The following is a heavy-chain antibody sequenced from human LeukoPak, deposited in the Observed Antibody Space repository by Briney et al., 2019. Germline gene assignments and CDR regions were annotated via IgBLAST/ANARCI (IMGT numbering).Heavy chain of an antibody. D-gene: IGHD3-22*01. J-gene: IGHJ4*02. Sequence: ASVKVSCKASGYTFTSYDINWVRQATGQGFEWMGWMNPNSGNTGYAQKFQGRVNMTRNTAISTAYMELSSLRSEDTAVYYCARGSPMYYYDSSAPLDYWGQGTLVTVSS. CDR1: GYTFTSYD. V-gene: IGHV1-8*01. CDR2: MNPNSGNT. CDR3: ARGSPMYYYDSSAPLDY.